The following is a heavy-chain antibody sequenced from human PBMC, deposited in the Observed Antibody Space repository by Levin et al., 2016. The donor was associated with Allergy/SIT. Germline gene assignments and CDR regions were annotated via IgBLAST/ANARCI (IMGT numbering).Heavy chain of an antibody. V-gene: IGHV3-21*01. Sequence: GESLKISCAASGFTFSSYSMNWVRQAPGKGLEWVSSISSSSSYIYYADSVKGRFTISRDNAKNSLYLQMNSLRAEDTAVYYCARDWGDSVVAASPFDYWGQGTLVTVSS. CDR2: ISSSSSYI. D-gene: IGHD2-15*01. J-gene: IGHJ4*02. CDR1: GFTFSSYS. CDR3: ARDWGDSVVAASPFDY.